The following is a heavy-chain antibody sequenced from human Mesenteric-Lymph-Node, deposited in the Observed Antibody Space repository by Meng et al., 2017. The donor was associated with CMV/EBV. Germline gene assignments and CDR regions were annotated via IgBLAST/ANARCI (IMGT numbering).Heavy chain of an antibody. CDR2: IIPIFGTA. D-gene: IGHD5-12*01. CDR1: YD. V-gene: IGHV1-69*01. J-gene: IGHJ6*02. Sequence: YDISWVRQAPGQGLEWMGGIIPIFGTANYAQKFQGRVTITADESTSTAYMELSSLRSEDTAVYYCARDPRGFGGYDASYYYYGMDVWGQGTTVTVSS. CDR3: ARDPRGFGGYDASYYYYGMDV.